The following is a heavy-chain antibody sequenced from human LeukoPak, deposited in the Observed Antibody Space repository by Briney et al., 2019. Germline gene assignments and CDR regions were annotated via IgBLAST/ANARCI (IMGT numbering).Heavy chain of an antibody. D-gene: IGHD2-21*02. CDR3: AKGDTDCTCPGY. Sequence: GGSLRLSCAASGFIVRSTYMSWVRQTPGEGLEWVSTFERGGHTAYADSVKGRFTISRDVSENTIYLQMNSLRVEDTAVYYCAKGDTDCTCPGYWGQGTLVTVSS. CDR1: GFIVRSTY. J-gene: IGHJ4*02. CDR2: FERGGHT. V-gene: IGHV3-53*01.